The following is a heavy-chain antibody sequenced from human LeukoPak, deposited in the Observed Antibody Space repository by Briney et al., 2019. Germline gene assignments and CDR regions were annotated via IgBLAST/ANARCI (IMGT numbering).Heavy chain of an antibody. CDR1: GGSISSSGYY. CDR2: ISYGGST. V-gene: IGHV4-39*02. D-gene: IGHD1-26*01. J-gene: IGHJ4*02. Sequence: SETLSLTCTVSGGSISSSGYYWGWIRQPPGKGLEWIGTISYGGSTYYSPSLKSRVTISVDTSKNHFSLKLRSVTAADTAVYYCARDSGSYLDYWGQGTLVTVSS. CDR3: ARDSGSYLDY.